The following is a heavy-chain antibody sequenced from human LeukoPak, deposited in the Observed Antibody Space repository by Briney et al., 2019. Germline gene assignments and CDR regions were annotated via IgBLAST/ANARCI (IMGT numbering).Heavy chain of an antibody. CDR3: ARDQGSGWFFEYFQH. CDR1: GGTFSSYA. Sequence: GALVKVSCKASGGTFSSYAISWVRQAPGQGLEWMGGIIPIFGTANYAQKFQGRVTITTDESTSTAYMELSSLRSEDTAVYYCARDQGSGWFFEYFQHWGQGTLVTVSS. V-gene: IGHV1-69*05. D-gene: IGHD6-19*01. J-gene: IGHJ1*01. CDR2: IIPIFGTA.